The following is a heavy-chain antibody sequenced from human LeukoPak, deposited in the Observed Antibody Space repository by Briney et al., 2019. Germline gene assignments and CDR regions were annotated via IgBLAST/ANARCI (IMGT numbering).Heavy chain of an antibody. J-gene: IGHJ4*02. CDR1: GGSISSSSYY. D-gene: IGHD6-13*01. Sequence: SETLSLTCTVSGGSISSSSYYWGWIRQPPGKGLEWIGSIYYSGSTYYNPSLKSRVTISVDTSKNQFSLKLSSVTAADTAVYYCARGDEYSSSSNFDYWGQGTRVTVSS. CDR3: ARGDEYSSSSNFDY. V-gene: IGHV4-39*01. CDR2: IYYSGST.